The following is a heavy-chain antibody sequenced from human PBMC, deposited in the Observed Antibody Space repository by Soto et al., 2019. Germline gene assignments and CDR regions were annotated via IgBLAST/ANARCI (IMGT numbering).Heavy chain of an antibody. D-gene: IGHD4-17*01. Sequence: SETLSLTCTVSGGSISSSSYYWGWIRQPPGKGLEWIGSIYYSGSTYYNPSLKSRVTISVDTSKNQFSLKLSSVTAADTAVYYCARPPSPTANDAFDIWGQGTMVTVSS. CDR2: IYYSGST. J-gene: IGHJ3*02. CDR3: ARPPSPTANDAFDI. V-gene: IGHV4-39*01. CDR1: GGSISSSSYY.